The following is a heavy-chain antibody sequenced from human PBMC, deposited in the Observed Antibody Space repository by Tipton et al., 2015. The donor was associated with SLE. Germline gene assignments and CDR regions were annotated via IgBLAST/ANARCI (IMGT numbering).Heavy chain of an antibody. Sequence: TLSLTCTVSGGSIRSHYWSWIRQPPGKGLEWIGYIYYSGGTNYNPSLNSRVTISVDMSKNQFSLKLSSVTAADTAVYYCARESGYDWGDFDYWGQGTLVTVSS. CDR3: ARESGYDWGDFDY. J-gene: IGHJ4*02. CDR1: GGSIRSHY. V-gene: IGHV4-59*11. D-gene: IGHD5-12*01. CDR2: IYYSGGT.